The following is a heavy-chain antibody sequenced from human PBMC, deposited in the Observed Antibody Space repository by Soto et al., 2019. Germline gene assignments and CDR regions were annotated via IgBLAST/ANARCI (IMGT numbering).Heavy chain of an antibody. CDR3: ARDVSSDTTGFRGYDL. Sequence: QLHLVQSGAEVKKAGSSVKVSCKASGGTVSSYAITWVRQAPGNGLEWMGVFIPIFVSAHYAPKFQGRITMTADESTSTAYMELSGLTSEDTAIYYCARDVSSDTTGFRGYDLWGQGTQVTVSS. CDR2: FIPIFVSA. J-gene: IGHJ4*02. V-gene: IGHV1-69*01. D-gene: IGHD3-10*01. CDR1: GGTVSSYA.